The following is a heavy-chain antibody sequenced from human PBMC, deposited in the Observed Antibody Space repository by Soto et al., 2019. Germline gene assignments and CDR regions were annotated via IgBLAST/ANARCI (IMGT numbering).Heavy chain of an antibody. CDR3: ALRDTAMASFDY. CDR2: IYYTGST. CDR1: GGSISGYY. D-gene: IGHD5-18*01. V-gene: IGHV4-59*08. J-gene: IGHJ4*02. Sequence: SETLSLTCTVSGGSISGYYWNWIRQPPGKELEWIGYIYYTGSTNYNPSLMSRVTISVDTSKNQFSLKLSSVTAADTAVYYCALRDTAMASFDYWGQGTLVTVSS.